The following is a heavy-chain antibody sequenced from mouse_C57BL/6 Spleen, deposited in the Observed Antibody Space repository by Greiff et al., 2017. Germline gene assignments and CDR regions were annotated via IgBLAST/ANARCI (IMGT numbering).Heavy chain of an antibody. V-gene: IGHV5-17*01. Sequence: EVQLVESGGGLVKPGGSLKLSCAASGFTFSDYGMHWVRQAPEKGLEWVAYISSGSSTIYYAATVQGRFTISRDNAKNTLFLQMTSLRSEDTAMYYCARDYGRDYYAMDYWGQGTSVTVSS. D-gene: IGHD1-1*01. J-gene: IGHJ4*01. CDR2: ISSGSSTI. CDR3: ARDYGRDYYAMDY. CDR1: GFTFSDYG.